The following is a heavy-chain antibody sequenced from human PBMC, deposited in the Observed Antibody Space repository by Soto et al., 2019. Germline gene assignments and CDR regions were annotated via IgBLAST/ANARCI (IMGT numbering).Heavy chain of an antibody. CDR1: GGSFSDYD. J-gene: IGHJ5*02. CDR2: INHSGST. V-gene: IGHV4-34*01. CDR3: ARAQSMINWFDP. D-gene: IGHD3-22*01. Sequence: SETLSLPGAVDGGSFSDYDWSWIRQPPGKGLEWIGEINHSGSTNYNPSLKSRVTISVDTSKNQFSLKLSSVTAADTAVYCCARAQSMINWFDPWGQGTLVPVSS.